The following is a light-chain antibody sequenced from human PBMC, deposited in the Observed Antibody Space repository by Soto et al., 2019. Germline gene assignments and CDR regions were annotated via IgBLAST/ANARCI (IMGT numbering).Light chain of an antibody. CDR3: QQLNSFPIT. CDR1: QVISSY. J-gene: IGKJ5*01. CDR2: AAS. Sequence: DIQLTQAPSFLSASAGDRVTITCRASQVISSYLAWYQQKPGRAPKLLIYAASTLQSGVPSRFSGSGSGTEFTITITSLQPEDVATYYCQQLNSFPITFGQGTRLEI. V-gene: IGKV1-9*01.